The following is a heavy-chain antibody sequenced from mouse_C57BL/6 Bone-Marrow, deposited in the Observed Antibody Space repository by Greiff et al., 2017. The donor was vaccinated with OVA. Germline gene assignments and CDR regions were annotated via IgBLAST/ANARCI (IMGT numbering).Heavy chain of an antibody. CDR2: IDPSDSCT. CDR1: GYTFTSYW. CDR3: ARYYYGGSVAY. Sequence: QVQLQQPGAELVMPGASVKLSCKASGYTFTSYWMHWVKQRPGQGLEWIGEIDPSDSCTNYNQKFKDKTTLTIDKSSSTAYMKLSSLTSEDSAVYYCARYYYGGSVAYWGRGTLVTVSA. V-gene: IGHV1-69*01. D-gene: IGHD1-1*01. J-gene: IGHJ3*01.